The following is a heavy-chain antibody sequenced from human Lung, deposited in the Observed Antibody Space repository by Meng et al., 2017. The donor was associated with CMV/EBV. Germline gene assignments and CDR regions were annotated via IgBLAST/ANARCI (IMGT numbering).Heavy chain of an antibody. CDR3: ARQSPSQYYYDSSGFHNWFDP. J-gene: IGHJ5*02. CDR1: GGXISSSSYY. D-gene: IGHD3-22*01. CDR2: IYYSGST. Sequence: LXCTVSGGXISSSSYYWGWIRQPPGKGREWIGSIYYSGSTYYNPSLKSRVTISVDTSKNQFSLKLSSVTAADTAVYYCARQSPSQYYYDSSGFHNWFDPWXQGTLVTVSS. V-gene: IGHV4-39*01.